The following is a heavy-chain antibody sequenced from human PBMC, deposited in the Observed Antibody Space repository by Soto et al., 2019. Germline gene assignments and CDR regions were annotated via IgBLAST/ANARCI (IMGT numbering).Heavy chain of an antibody. V-gene: IGHV3-23*01. D-gene: IGHD6-6*01. CDR1: GFTFSSYA. Sequence: EVQLLESGGGLVQPGASPILSCAASGFTFSSYAMSWVRQAPGKGLEWVSVISGSDDSTYYADSVKGRFTISRDNSKNTLYQQMNSLRAEDTAVYYCAKRSSSSTFDYWGQGTLVTVSS. CDR2: ISGSDDST. CDR3: AKRSSSSTFDY. J-gene: IGHJ4*02.